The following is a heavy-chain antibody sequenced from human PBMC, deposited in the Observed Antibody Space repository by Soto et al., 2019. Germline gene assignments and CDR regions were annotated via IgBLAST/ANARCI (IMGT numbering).Heavy chain of an antibody. CDR1: GFTFSSYA. CDR2: ISYDGSNK. J-gene: IGHJ4*02. D-gene: IGHD1-26*01. V-gene: IGHV3-30*04. CDR3: AKDTGRKVGATDY. Sequence: QVQLVESGGGVVQPGRSLRLSCAASGFTFSSYAMHWVRQAPGKGLEWVAVISYDGSNKYYADSVKGRFTISRDNSKNTLYLQMNSLRAEDTAVYYCAKDTGRKVGATDYWGQGTLVTVSS.